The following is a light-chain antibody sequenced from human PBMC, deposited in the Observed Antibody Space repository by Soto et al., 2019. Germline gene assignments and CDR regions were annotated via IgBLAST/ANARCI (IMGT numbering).Light chain of an antibody. V-gene: IGLV2-14*01. CDR3: SSYTSSSTLA. CDR1: SSDVGGYNY. J-gene: IGLJ1*01. CDR2: DVS. Sequence: SVVTQPASVSGSPGQSITISCTGTSSDVGGYNYVSWYQQHPGRAPKLMIYDVSNRPSGVSNRFSGSKSGNTASLTISGLQAEDEADYYCSSYTSSSTLAFGTGTKVTVL.